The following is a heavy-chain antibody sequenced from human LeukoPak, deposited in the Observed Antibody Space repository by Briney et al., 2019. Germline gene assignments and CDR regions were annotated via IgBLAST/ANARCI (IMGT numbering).Heavy chain of an antibody. J-gene: IGHJ4*02. CDR2: ISYDGSNK. V-gene: IGHV3-30-3*01. CDR3: ARGMLGRYQSYYFDY. Sequence: GGSLRLSCAASGFTFSSYAMHWVRQAPGKGLEWVAVISYDGSNKYYADSVKGRFTISRDNSKNTLYLQMNSLRAEDTAVYYCARGMLGRYQSYYFDYWGQGTLVTVSS. CDR1: GFTFSSYA. D-gene: IGHD2-15*01.